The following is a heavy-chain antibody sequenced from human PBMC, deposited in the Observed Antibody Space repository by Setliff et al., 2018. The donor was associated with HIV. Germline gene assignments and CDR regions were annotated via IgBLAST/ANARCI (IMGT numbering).Heavy chain of an antibody. V-gene: IGHV4-34*01. CDR3: ARGGVGATNLDY. D-gene: IGHD1-26*01. CDR1: GGSFSGYY. J-gene: IGHJ4*02. CDR2: INHSGST. Sequence: SETLSLTCAVYGGSFSGYYWSWIRQPPGKGLEWIGEINHSGSTNYNPSLKSRVTISVETSKNQFSLKLSSVTAADTAVYYCARGGVGATNLDYWGQGTLVTVSS.